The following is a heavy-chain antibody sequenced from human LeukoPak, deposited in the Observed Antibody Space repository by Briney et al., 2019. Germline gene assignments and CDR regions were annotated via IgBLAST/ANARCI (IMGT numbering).Heavy chain of an antibody. CDR1: GGSISSYY. CDR3: ARGTRYCSSTSCYRYYFDY. CDR2: IYYSGST. D-gene: IGHD2-2*02. Sequence: SETLSLTCTVSGGSISSYYWSWIRQPAGKGLEWIGYIYYSGSTNYNPSLKSRVTISVDTSKNQFSLNLSSVTAADTAVYYCARGTRYCSSTSCYRYYFDYWGQGTLVTVSS. J-gene: IGHJ4*02. V-gene: IGHV4-59*01.